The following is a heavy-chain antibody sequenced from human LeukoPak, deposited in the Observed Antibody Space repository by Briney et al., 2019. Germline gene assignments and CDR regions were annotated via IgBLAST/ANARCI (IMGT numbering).Heavy chain of an antibody. CDR3: TTHSYSSGWYVGY. CDR2: IKSKTDGGTT. CDR1: GFTFSTYA. V-gene: IGHV3-15*01. J-gene: IGHJ4*02. Sequence: GGSLRLSCAASGFTFSTYAMSWVRQAPGKGLEWVGRIKSKTDGGTTDYAAPVKGRFTISRDDSKNTLYLQMNSLKTEDTAVYYCTTHSYSSGWYVGYWGQGTLVTVSS. D-gene: IGHD6-19*01.